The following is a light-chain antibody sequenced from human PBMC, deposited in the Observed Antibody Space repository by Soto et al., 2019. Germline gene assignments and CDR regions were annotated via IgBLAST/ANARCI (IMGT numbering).Light chain of an antibody. Sequence: EVVLTQSPATLSVSPGERATLSCRASQSVSRYLAWYQQKPGQAPRLLIYDASNRATGIPARFSGSGSGTDFTLTISSLEPEDFAVYYCQQRSNWPPYTFGQGTKLEIK. V-gene: IGKV3-11*01. CDR2: DAS. J-gene: IGKJ2*01. CDR3: QQRSNWPPYT. CDR1: QSVSRY.